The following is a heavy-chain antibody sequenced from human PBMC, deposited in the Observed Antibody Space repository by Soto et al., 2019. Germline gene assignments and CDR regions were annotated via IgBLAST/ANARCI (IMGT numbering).Heavy chain of an antibody. V-gene: IGHV1-24*01. CDR3: ATRGSGWLTLDY. CDR2: FDPEDGET. J-gene: IGHJ4*02. CDR1: GYTLTELS. D-gene: IGHD6-19*01. Sequence: ASVKVSCKVSGYTLTELSMHWVRQAPGKGLEWMGGFDPEDGETIYAQKFQGRVTMTEDTSTDTAYMELSSLRSEDTAVYYCATRGSGWLTLDYWGQGTLVTVSS.